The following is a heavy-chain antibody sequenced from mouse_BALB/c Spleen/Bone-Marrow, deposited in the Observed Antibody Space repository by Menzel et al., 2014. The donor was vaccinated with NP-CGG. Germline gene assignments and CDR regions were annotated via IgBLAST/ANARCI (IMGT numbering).Heavy chain of an antibody. D-gene: IGHD2-4*01. V-gene: IGHV1-5*01. CDR3: TRSYYDYGGFPY. CDR2: IYPGNSDT. Sequence: EVQLQQSGTVLARPGASVKMSCKASGHIFTRYWMHWVKQRPGQGLEWIGVIYPGNSDTIHNQKFKGKAKLTAVTSASTAYMELSSLTNEDSAVYYCTRSYYDYGGFPYWGQGTLVTVSA. J-gene: IGHJ3*01. CDR1: GHIFTRYW.